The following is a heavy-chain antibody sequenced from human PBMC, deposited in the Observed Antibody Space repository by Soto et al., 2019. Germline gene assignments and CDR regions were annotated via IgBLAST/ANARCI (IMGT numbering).Heavy chain of an antibody. CDR2: IKSTIDGGTT. CDR3: TTDSYSTIIIVRFDY. CDR1: GFPFPNAW. J-gene: IGHJ4*01. Sequence: GGSLRLSCAASGFPFPNAWMNWVRQAPGKGLEWVGRIKSTIDGGTTDYAEPVKGRFAISRDDSNNMVYLQMNSLKIEDTAVYYFTTDSYSTIIIVRFDYWGHGTLVTVSS. V-gene: IGHV3-15*07. D-gene: IGHD3-22*01.